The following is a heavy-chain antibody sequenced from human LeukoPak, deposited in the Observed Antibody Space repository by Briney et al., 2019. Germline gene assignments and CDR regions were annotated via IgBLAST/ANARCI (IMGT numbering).Heavy chain of an antibody. Sequence: SETLSLTCTVSGGSISSYYWSWIRQPPGKGLEWIAYIYYSGSTSYNPSLKSRVTISVDTSKNQFSLKLSSVTAADTAVYYCARSHRWELHSLDYWGQGTLVTVSS. CDR3: ARSHRWELHSLDY. V-gene: IGHV4-59*01. J-gene: IGHJ4*02. CDR1: GGSISSYY. CDR2: IYYSGST. D-gene: IGHD1-26*01.